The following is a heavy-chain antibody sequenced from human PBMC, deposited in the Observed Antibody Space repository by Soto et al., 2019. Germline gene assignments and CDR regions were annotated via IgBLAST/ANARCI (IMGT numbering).Heavy chain of an antibody. CDR3: ETRSPLDGPAAIILTWFAP. J-gene: IGHJ5*02. D-gene: IGHD2-2*01. CDR1: GYTFTSYY. V-gene: IGHV1-46*01. Sequence: RASVKVSCKASGYTFTSYYMHWVRQAPGQGLEWMGIINPSGGSTSYAQKFQGRVTMTEDTSTDTAYMELSSLRPEDTAVYYCETRSPLDGPAAIILTWFAPWGQGTRVTVPS. CDR2: INPSGGST.